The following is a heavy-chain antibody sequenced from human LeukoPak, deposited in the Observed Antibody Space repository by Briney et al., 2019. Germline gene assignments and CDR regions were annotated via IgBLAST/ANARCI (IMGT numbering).Heavy chain of an antibody. D-gene: IGHD4-17*01. J-gene: IGHJ3*02. CDR1: GRSGSFNDYY. V-gene: IGHV4-34*01. CDR2: INHSGGT. Sequence: PSETLSLTCAVYGRSGSFNDYYWNWIRQSPGKGLEWIGEINHSGGTHYHPSLKSRVTISVDTSKNQFSLRLRSVTAADTAVYYCASLMTTATYDVFGIWGQGTIVTVSS. CDR3: ASLMTTATYDVFGI.